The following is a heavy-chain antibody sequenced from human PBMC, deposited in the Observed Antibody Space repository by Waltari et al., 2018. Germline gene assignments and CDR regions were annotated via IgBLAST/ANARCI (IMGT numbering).Heavy chain of an antibody. CDR2: ISPYNGNA. J-gene: IGHJ6*02. V-gene: IGHV1-18*01. Sequence: QAQLVQSGPEVKKPGASVKVSCKASGYTFSSYGVNWVRQAPGQGLQWMGWISPYNGNANYTQRFQGRITMTTDKSTTTAYLELRSLRSDDTAVYYCARVVGDYSTSFYYFYYGMDVWGQGTTVIVSS. CDR1: GYTFSSYG. CDR3: ARVVGDYSTSFYYFYYGMDV. D-gene: IGHD4-4*01.